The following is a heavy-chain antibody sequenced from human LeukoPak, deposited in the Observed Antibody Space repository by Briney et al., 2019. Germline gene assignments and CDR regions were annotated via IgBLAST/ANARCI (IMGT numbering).Heavy chain of an antibody. J-gene: IGHJ4*02. D-gene: IGHD3-22*01. CDR3: ARALGSNYYDSSGYQYYFDY. CDR2: IYHSGST. V-gene: IGHV4-4*02. CDR1: GGSISSSNW. Sequence: PSGTLSLTCAVSGGSISSSNWWSWVRQPPGKGLEWIGEIYHSGSTNYNPSLKSRVTISVDTSKNQFSLKLSSVTAADTAVYYCARALGSNYYDSSGYQYYFDYWGQGTLVTVSS.